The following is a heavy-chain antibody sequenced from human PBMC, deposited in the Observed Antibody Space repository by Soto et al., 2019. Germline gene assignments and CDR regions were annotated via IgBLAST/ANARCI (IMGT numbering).Heavy chain of an antibody. CDR3: ARAAKYYYGSGSSLFDY. V-gene: IGHV4-34*01. D-gene: IGHD3-10*01. J-gene: IGHJ4*02. CDR2: INHSGST. Sequence: SETLSLTCAVYGGSFSGYYWSWIRQPPGKGLEWIGEINHSGSTNYNPSLKSRVTISVDTSKNQFSLKLSSVTAADTAVYHCARAAKYYYGSGSSLFDYWGQGTLVTVSS. CDR1: GGSFSGYY.